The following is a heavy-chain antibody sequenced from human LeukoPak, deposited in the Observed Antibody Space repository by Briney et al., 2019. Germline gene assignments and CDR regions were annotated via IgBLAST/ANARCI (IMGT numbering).Heavy chain of an antibody. CDR1: GGSFSGYY. J-gene: IGHJ4*02. Sequence: SETLSLTCAVYGGSFSGYYWSWIRQPPGKGLEWIGEINHSGSTNYNPSLKSRVTISVDTSKNQFSLKLSSVTAADTAVYYCARLVGDIVVVPAAIGPYYFDYWGQGTLVTVSS. V-gene: IGHV4-34*01. CDR3: ARLVGDIVVVPAAIGPYYFDY. CDR2: INHSGST. D-gene: IGHD2-2*01.